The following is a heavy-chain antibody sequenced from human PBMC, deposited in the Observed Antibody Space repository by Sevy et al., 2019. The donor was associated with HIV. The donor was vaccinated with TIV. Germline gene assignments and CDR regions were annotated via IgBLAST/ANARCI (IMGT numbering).Heavy chain of an antibody. J-gene: IGHJ5*02. Sequence: ASVKVSCKASGYTFTSYGISWVRQAPGQGLEWMGWISAYNGNTNYAQMLQGRVTMTTDTSTSTAYMELRSLRSDDTAVYYCARGLSSSWPQSPSFRWFDPWGQGTLVTVSS. V-gene: IGHV1-18*01. CDR2: ISAYNGNT. CDR3: ARGLSSSWPQSPSFRWFDP. CDR1: GYTFTSYG. D-gene: IGHD6-13*01.